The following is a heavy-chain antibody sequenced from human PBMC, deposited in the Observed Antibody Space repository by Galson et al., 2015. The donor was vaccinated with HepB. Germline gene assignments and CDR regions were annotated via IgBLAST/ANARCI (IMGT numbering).Heavy chain of an antibody. CDR2: ISPRNGKA. J-gene: IGHJ4*02. D-gene: IGHD6-13*01. CDR3: AGGDSTWGAV. V-gene: IGHV1-18*04. CDR1: GYTFTSYG. Sequence: SVKVSCKASGYTFTSYGISWARQAPGQGLEWMGWISPRNGKADYGQKVQGRVTMTTDTSTTTAYMELRSLRSDDTAVYYCAGGDSTWGAVWGQGTLVTVSS.